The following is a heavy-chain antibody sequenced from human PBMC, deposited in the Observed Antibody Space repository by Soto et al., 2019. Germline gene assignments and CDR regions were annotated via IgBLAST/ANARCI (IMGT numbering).Heavy chain of an antibody. CDR1: GGSISSYY. J-gene: IGHJ4*02. CDR3: ARAYGVGAGDY. Sequence: QVQLQESGPGLVKPSETLSLTCTVSGGSISSYYWSWIRQPPGKGLEWIGYIYYSGSTNYNPSLKSRVTISVDTSKNQFSLKLSSVTAADTAVYYWARAYGVGAGDYWGQGTLVTVSS. V-gene: IGHV4-59*01. CDR2: IYYSGST. D-gene: IGHD4-17*01.